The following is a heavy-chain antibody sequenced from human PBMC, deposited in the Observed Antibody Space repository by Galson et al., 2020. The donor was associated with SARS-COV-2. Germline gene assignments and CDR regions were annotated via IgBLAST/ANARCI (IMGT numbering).Heavy chain of an antibody. D-gene: IGHD2-2*02. CDR2: ISNDGRNK. CDR3: ARDNVVPTAILFPEGYYYYGMDV. V-gene: IGHV3-30*04. J-gene: IGHJ6*02. CDR1: GFTLSSYA. Sequence: TGGSLRLSCAASGFTLSSYAVHWVRQAPGKGLEWVTLISNDGRNKYYADPVKGRFTISRDDSKNTVFLQMNSLRAEDTAVYYCARDNVVPTAILFPEGYYYYGMDVWGQGTTVTVSS.